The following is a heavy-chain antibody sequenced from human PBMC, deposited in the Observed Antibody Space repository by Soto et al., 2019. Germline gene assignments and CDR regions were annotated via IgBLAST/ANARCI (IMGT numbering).Heavy chain of an antibody. CDR1: GGTFSSYA. D-gene: IGHD6-13*01. J-gene: IGHJ6*02. CDR3: ARADTGYSSSWFYYYYYGMDV. Sequence: SVKVSCKASGGTFSSYAISWVRQAPGQGLEWMGGIIPIFGTANYTQKFQGRVTITADESTSTAYMELSSLRSEDTAVYYCARADTGYSSSWFYYYYYGMDVWGQGTTVTVSS. V-gene: IGHV1-69*13. CDR2: IIPIFGTA.